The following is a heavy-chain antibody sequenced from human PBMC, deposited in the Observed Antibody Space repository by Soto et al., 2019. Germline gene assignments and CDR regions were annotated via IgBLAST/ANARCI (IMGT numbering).Heavy chain of an antibody. V-gene: IGHV3-23*01. Sequence: LRLSCAASGFTFSTYSMTWVRQAPGKGLEWVAHITATGGSTYYADSVRGRFTISRDTSGNTLYLQMNSLRAEDTALYYCAKCMQAYWNYDAHHIWGQGTMVTVSS. CDR2: ITATGGST. CDR3: AKCMQAYWNYDAHHI. J-gene: IGHJ3*02. D-gene: IGHD1-7*01. CDR1: GFTFSTYS.